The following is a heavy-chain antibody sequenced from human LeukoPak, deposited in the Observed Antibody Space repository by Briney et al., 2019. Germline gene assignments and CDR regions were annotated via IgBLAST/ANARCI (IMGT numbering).Heavy chain of an antibody. CDR3: ARDSFPLPPDIVVVPAANY. CDR2: ISAYNGNT. V-gene: IGHV1-18*01. D-gene: IGHD2-2*01. J-gene: IGHJ4*02. Sequence: ASVKVSCKASGYTFTSYGISWVRQAPGQGLEWMGWISAYNGNTNYAQKLQGRVTMTTDTSTSTAYMELRSLRSDDTAVYYCARDSFPLPPDIVVVPAANYWGQGTLVTVS. CDR1: GYTFTSYG.